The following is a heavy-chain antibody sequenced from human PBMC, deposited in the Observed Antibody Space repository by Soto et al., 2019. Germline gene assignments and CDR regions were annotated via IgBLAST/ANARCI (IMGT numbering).Heavy chain of an antibody. Sequence: EVQLVESGGGLVKPGGSLRLSCAASGFTFSSYSMNWVRQAPGKGLEWVSSISSSSSYIYYADSVKGRFTISRDNAKNSLYLQMNSMRAEDTAVYYFARDLYSSSARYFDYWGQGTLVTVSS. CDR1: GFTFSSYS. D-gene: IGHD6-6*01. CDR3: ARDLYSSSARYFDY. J-gene: IGHJ4*02. CDR2: ISSSSSYI. V-gene: IGHV3-21*01.